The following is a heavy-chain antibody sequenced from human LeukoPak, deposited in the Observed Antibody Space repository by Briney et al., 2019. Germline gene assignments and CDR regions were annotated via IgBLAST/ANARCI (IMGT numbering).Heavy chain of an antibody. J-gene: IGHJ4*02. CDR3: ARRHQLLYPFDY. V-gene: IGHV4-38-2*02. CDR2: IYHSGST. D-gene: IGHD2-2*02. CDR1: GYSISSGYY. Sequence: SETLSLTCTVSGYSISSGYYWGWIRQPPGKGLEWIGSIYHSGSTYYNPSLKSRVTISVDTSKNQFSLKLSSVTAADTAVYYCARRHQLLYPFDYWGQGTLVTVSS.